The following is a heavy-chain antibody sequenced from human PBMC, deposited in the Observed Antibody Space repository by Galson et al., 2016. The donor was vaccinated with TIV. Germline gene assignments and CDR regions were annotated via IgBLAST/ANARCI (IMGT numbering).Heavy chain of an antibody. J-gene: IGHJ4*02. CDR1: GFNFDVRW. Sequence: SLRLSCAASGFNFDVRWMSWLRQVPGKELEWVGRIRSGSEAGTTDYAATVKGRFTISRDDSKDTLYLQMNNLKIEDTAVYYCASSNTKDAFDSWGQGTLVIVSS. CDR3: ASSNTKDAFDS. D-gene: IGHD2-8*01. V-gene: IGHV3-15*01. CDR2: IRSGSEAGTT.